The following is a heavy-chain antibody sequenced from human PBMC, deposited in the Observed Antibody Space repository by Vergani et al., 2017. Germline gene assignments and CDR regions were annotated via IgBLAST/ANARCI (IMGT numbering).Heavy chain of an antibody. CDR1: GGSISSSSYY. CDR2: IYYSGST. V-gene: IGHV4-39*01. D-gene: IGHD3-9*01. Sequence: QVQLQESGPGLVKPSETLSLTCTVSGGSISSSSYYWGWIRQPPGKGLEWIGSIYYSGSTYYNPSLKSRVTISVDTSKNQFSLKLSSVTAADTAVYYCARGGVYGYDILTDSANFDYWGQGTLVTVSS. CDR3: ARGGVYGYDILTDSANFDY. J-gene: IGHJ4*02.